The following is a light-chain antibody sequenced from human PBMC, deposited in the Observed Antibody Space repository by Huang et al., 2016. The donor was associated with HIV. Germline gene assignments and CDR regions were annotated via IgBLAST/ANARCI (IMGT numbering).Light chain of an antibody. V-gene: IGKV3-11*01. CDR2: EAS. J-gene: IGKJ4*01. CDR3: QQRSNWPPT. Sequence: EIVLTQSPAALSWSPGERATLSCMASQSVSNYLAWYQQKPGQAPSLLIYEASNRATGIPASFSGSGSGTDFTLTISSLEPEDFAVYYCQQRSNWPPTFGGGTKVEIK. CDR1: QSVSNY.